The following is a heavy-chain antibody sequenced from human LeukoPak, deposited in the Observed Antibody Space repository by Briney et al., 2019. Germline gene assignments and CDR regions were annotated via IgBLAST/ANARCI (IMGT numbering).Heavy chain of an antibody. CDR3: ARHETHSSSWGDYYYYMDV. Sequence: PSETLSLTCAVSGYSISSGYCWGWIRQPPGKGLEWIGSIYHSGSTYDNPSLKSRVSISVDMSKNQFSLKLSSVTAADTAVYYCARHETHSSSWGDYYYYMDVWGKGTTVTVSS. CDR2: IYHSGST. D-gene: IGHD6-13*01. CDR1: GYSISSGYC. V-gene: IGHV4-38-2*01. J-gene: IGHJ6*03.